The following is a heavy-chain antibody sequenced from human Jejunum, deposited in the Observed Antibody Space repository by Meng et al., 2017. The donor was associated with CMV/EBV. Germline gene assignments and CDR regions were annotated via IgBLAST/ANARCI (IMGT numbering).Heavy chain of an antibody. CDR1: GGSFRGGY. J-gene: IGHJ5*02. CDR2: ISHSGST. Sequence: QVQLQQWGAGLLKRAETLSLTCAVHGGSFRGGYWAWIRQPPGKGLEWXGEISHSGSTNYNPSLKSRVTISVDTSKNQFSLKLNSVTAADTAVYYCARGVGVDPWGQGTLVTVSS. V-gene: IGHV4-34*02. CDR3: ARGVGVDP.